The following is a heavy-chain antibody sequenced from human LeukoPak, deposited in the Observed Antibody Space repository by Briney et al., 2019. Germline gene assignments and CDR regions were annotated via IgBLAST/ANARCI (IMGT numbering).Heavy chain of an antibody. V-gene: IGHV4-39*07. J-gene: IGHJ4*02. CDR3: ASPTHNNGDYTD. CDR2: VYRSGSA. D-gene: IGHD4-17*01. CDR1: GVSVSSSDYY. Sequence: SETLSLTCTVSGVSVSSSDYYWGWIRQPPGMGLEWIGSVYRSGSASYNPSLKSRVTISVDTSKNQFSLKLRSVTAADTAVYYCASPTHNNGDYTDWAQETLVTVS.